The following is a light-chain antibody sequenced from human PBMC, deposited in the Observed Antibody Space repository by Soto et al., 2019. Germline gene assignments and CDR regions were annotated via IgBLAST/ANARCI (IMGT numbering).Light chain of an antibody. CDR2: EVT. CDR3: TSYAGGNNAYV. V-gene: IGLV2-8*01. CDR1: SSDVGGYNY. Sequence: QSVLTQPPSASGSPGQSVTISCTGASSDVGGYNYVSWYQQHPGKAPKLMIYEVTKRPSGVPDRFSGSKSGNTASLTVSGLPLEDEPNYSRTSYAGGNNAYVFGTGTRV. J-gene: IGLJ1*01.